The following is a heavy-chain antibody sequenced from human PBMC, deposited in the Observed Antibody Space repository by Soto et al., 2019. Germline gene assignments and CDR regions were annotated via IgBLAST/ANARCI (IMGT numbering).Heavy chain of an antibody. Sequence: SETLSLTCAVSWYSIGSGYYWAWIRQSPGKGLEWIGSIYHAGSVYYNPSLNGRVALSMDTSKNHFSLKLTSVTAADTAVYYCDYYYYYGMDVWGQGTTVTVSS. CDR1: WYSIGSGYY. CDR2: IYHAGSV. CDR3: DYYYYYGMDV. J-gene: IGHJ6*02. V-gene: IGHV4-38-2*01.